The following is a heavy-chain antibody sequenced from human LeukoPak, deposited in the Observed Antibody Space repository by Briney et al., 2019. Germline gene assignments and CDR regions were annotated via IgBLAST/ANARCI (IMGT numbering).Heavy chain of an antibody. D-gene: IGHD3-22*01. CDR1: GGTFTSYH. J-gene: IGHJ4*02. CDR3: AEDGIRDHDSSGSGLDY. V-gene: IGHV1-46*01. CDR2: INPSGGST. Sequence: ASVKVSCKPSGGTFTSYHIHWFRQPHAQGLEWMGIINPSGGSTSYAQKFQGRVSMTWDTSTSTVYMELSSLRSEDTAVFFRAEDGIRDHDSSGSGLDYWGQGTLVTVSS.